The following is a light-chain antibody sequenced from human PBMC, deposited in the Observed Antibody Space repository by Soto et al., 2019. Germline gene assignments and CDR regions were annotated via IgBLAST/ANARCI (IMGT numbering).Light chain of an antibody. J-gene: IGKJ4*01. Sequence: DIVMTQSPLSLPVTPGEPASISCRSSQSLLHSNGNTYLDWYLQRPGRSPQLLIYFSSRRASGVPDRVSGSGSGTDFTLKISRVEAEDVGVYYCMQALQTPSFGGGTKVEIK. CDR3: MQALQTPS. CDR2: FSS. CDR1: QSLLHSNGNTY. V-gene: IGKV2-28*01.